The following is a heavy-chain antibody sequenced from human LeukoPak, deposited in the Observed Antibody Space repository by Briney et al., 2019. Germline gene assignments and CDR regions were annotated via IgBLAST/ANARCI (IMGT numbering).Heavy chain of an antibody. CDR3: ARDGGHYYDASGYYSGFDY. Sequence: GASVQVSCKASGYTFTDYCMHWVRLAPGQGLEWMGLIYPNIDDPKYAQKSQGRVTMTRDTSISTAYMELSSLRSDDTAIYYCARDGGHYYDASGYYSGFDYWGQGTLVTVSS. CDR1: GYTFTDYC. CDR2: IYPNIDDP. V-gene: IGHV1-2*02. J-gene: IGHJ4*02. D-gene: IGHD3-22*01.